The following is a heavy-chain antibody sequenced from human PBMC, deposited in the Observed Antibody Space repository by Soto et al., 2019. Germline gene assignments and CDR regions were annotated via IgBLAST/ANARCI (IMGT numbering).Heavy chain of an antibody. Sequence: QVQLQESGPGLVKPSQTLSLTCTVSGGSISSGDYYWSWIRQHPGKGLEWIGYIYYSGRTYYNPSLKSRVTISVDTSKNQFSLKLNSVTAADTAVYYCARGFGYYDSSGYLGYGMDVWGQGTTVTVSS. CDR3: ARGFGYYDSSGYLGYGMDV. CDR2: IYYSGRT. D-gene: IGHD3-22*01. J-gene: IGHJ6*02. CDR1: GGSISSGDYY. V-gene: IGHV4-31*03.